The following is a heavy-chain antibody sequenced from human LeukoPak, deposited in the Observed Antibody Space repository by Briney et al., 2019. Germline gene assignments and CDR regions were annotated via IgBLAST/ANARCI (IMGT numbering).Heavy chain of an antibody. J-gene: IGHJ4*02. D-gene: IGHD2-15*01. CDR2: IIPILGIA. Sequence: ASVKVSCKASGYTFTSYGISWVRQAPGQGLEWMGRIIPILGIANYAQKSQGRVTITADKSTSTAYMELSSLRSEDTAVYYCARRYCSGGSCYEDYWGQGTLVTVSS. CDR1: GYTFTSYG. V-gene: IGHV1-69*04. CDR3: ARRYCSGGSCYEDY.